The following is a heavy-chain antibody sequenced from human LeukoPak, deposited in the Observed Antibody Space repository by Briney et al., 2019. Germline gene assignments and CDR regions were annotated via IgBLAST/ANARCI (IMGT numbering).Heavy chain of an antibody. J-gene: IGHJ6*03. CDR3: ARHGRLRSYYYYYMDV. V-gene: IGHV5-51*01. Sequence: GESLKISCQGSGYSFTSYWIGWVRQMPGKGLEWMGIIYPGDSDTRYSPSFQGQVTISADKSISTAYLQWSSLKASDTAMYYCARHGRLRSYYYYYMDVWGKGTTVTVSS. D-gene: IGHD5-12*01. CDR2: IYPGDSDT. CDR1: GYSFTSYW.